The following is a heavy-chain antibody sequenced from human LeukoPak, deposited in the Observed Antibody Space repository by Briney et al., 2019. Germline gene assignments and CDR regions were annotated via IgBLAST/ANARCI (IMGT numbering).Heavy chain of an antibody. D-gene: IGHD6-13*01. CDR1: GYTFTSYG. Sequence: ASVTVSFKASGYTFTSYGISWVRQAPGQGLEWMGWISAYNGNTNYAQKLQGRVTMTTDTSTSTAYMELRSLRSDDTAVYYCARDSKGIAAFDYWGQGTLVTVSS. J-gene: IGHJ4*02. CDR3: ARDSKGIAAFDY. CDR2: ISAYNGNT. V-gene: IGHV1-18*01.